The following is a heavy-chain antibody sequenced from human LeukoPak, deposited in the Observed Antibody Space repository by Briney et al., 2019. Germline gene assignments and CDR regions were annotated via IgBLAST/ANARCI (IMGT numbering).Heavy chain of an antibody. D-gene: IGHD3-22*01. V-gene: IGHV3-15*01. CDR3: TTDRLPYYYDSSGYRAFDI. CDR1: GFTFSSYA. CDR2: IKSKTDGGTT. Sequence: GGSLRLSCAASGFTFSSYAMSWVRQASGKGLEWVGRIKSKTDGGTTDYAAPVKGRFTISRDDSKNTLYLQMNSLKTEDTAVYYCTTDRLPYYYDSSGYRAFDIWGQGTMVTVSS. J-gene: IGHJ3*02.